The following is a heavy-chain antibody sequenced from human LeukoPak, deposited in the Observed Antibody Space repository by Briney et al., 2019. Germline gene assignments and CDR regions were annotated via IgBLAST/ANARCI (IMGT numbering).Heavy chain of an antibody. CDR2: IYSSGRT. D-gene: IGHD4-23*01. J-gene: IGHJ3*02. V-gene: IGHV4-39*01. CDR1: GGSIGSSDYY. CDR3: ARPGGRDHGGNSVAFDI. Sequence: SETLSLTCTVSGGSIGSSDYYWGWIRQPPGKGLEWIGSIYSSGRTHYSPSLKSRVTMSVDTSKNQFSLSLSSVTAADTAVYYCARPGGRDHGGNSVAFDIWGQGTMVTVSS.